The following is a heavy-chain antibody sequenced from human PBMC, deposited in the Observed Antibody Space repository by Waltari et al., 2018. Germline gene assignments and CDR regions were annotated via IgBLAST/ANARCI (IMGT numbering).Heavy chain of an antibody. J-gene: IGHJ6*02. CDR2: INPNSGGT. D-gene: IGHD2-15*01. Sequence: QVQLVQSGAEVKKPGASVKVSCKASGYTFTGYYMHWVRQAPGQGLEWMGRINPNSGGTNYAQKFQGRVTMTRDTSISTAYMELSRLRSDDTAVYYCARTPSGYCSGGSCYGMDVWGQGTTVTVSS. CDR3: ARTPSGYCSGGSCYGMDV. V-gene: IGHV1-2*06. CDR1: GYTFTGYY.